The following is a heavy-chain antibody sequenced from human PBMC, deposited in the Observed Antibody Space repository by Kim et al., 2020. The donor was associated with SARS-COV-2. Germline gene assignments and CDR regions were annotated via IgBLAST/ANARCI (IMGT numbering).Heavy chain of an antibody. CDR3: ASRSTWKIPGITGTTELFY. CDR2: IYHSGST. Sequence: SETLSLTCAVSGGSISSSNWWSWVRQPPGKGLEWIGEIYHSGSTNYNPSLKSRVTISVDKSKNQFSLKLSSVTAADTAVYYCASRSTWKIPGITGTTELFYWGQGTLVTVSS. CDR1: GGSISSSNW. V-gene: IGHV4-4*02. J-gene: IGHJ4*02. D-gene: IGHD1-7*01.